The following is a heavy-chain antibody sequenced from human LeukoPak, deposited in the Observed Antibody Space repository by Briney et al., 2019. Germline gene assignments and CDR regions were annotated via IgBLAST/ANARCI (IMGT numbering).Heavy chain of an antibody. V-gene: IGHV1-18*01. D-gene: IGHD2-15*01. CDR2: ISGYDGKT. Sequence: ASVKVSCKASGYTFTSHGISWVRQAPGQGLEWMGWISGYDGKTNYAQKFQGRVTMTTDTSTNTAYMELRTLRSDDTAVYYCARDFHRARVDCFDPWGQGTLVTASS. CDR1: GYTFTSHG. CDR3: ARDFHRARVDCFDP. J-gene: IGHJ5*02.